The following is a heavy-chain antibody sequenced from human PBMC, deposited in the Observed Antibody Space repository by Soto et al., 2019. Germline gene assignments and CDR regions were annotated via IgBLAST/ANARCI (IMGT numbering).Heavy chain of an antibody. CDR1: GFTFDSYS. V-gene: IGHV3-48*02. CDR2: IDSSSSNK. CDR3: AGDDDSAMALNFDY. D-gene: IGHD5-18*01. J-gene: IGHJ4*02. Sequence: GGSLRLSCAASGFTFDSYSMNWVRQAPGKGLEWVSYIDSSSSNKHYADSVKGRFTISRDNAKNALYLQMSSLRDEDTAVYYCAGDDDSAMALNFDYWGQGTLVTVSS.